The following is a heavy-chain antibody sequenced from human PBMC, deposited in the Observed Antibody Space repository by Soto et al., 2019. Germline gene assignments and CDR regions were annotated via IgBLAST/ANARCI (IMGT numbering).Heavy chain of an antibody. V-gene: IGHV4-34*01. CDR1: AGSFGVYY. CDR3: ARETYGDYVGYFGP. D-gene: IGHD4-17*01. CDR2: INHSGST. Sequence: SETLSLTCAVYAGSFGVYYWTCIRQPPGTGLEWIGEINHSGSTNYNPTLTSRVNISVDRSKNQFSLKVRSVTAADTAVYYCARETYGDYVGYFGPWGQGIQVTVSS. J-gene: IGHJ5*02.